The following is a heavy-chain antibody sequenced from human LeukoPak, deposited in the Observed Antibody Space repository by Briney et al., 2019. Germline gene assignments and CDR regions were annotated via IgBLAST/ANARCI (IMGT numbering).Heavy chain of an antibody. CDR1: RYNFTSYW. CDR3: ARHYYDYVWGSYGIDY. CDR2: IYPGDSDT. D-gene: IGHD3-16*01. J-gene: IGHJ4*02. Sequence: GESLKISCKGSRYNFTSYWIGWVRQMPGKGLEWMGIIYPGDSDTRYSPSFQGQVTISADKSISTAYLQWSSLKASDTAMYYCARHYYDYVWGSYGIDYWGQGTLVTVSS. V-gene: IGHV5-51*01.